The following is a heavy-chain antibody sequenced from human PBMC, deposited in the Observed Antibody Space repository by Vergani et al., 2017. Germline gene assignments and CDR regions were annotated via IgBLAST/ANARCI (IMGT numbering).Heavy chain of an antibody. Sequence: QVQLVQSGAEVKKPGSSVKVSCKASGGTFSISAISWVRQAPGQGLEWLGRLVPIFGTANYAQRFQGRVTITADESTSTAYMELSSLRSEDTAVYYCARESXYDDILTGLAFDVWGQGTMVTVSA. CDR2: LVPIFGTA. CDR3: ARESXYDDILTGLAFDV. V-gene: IGHV1-69*13. CDR1: GGTFSISA. J-gene: IGHJ3*01. D-gene: IGHD3-9*01.